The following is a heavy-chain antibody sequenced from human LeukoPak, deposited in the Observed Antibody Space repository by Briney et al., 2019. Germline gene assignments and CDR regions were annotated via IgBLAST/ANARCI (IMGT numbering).Heavy chain of an antibody. Sequence: SETLSLTCTVSGGSVSSGSYYWSWIRQPPGKGLEWIGYIYYSGSTNYNPSLKSRVTISVDTSKNQFSLKLSSVTAADTAVYYCARDEGAVDYWGQGTLVTVSS. D-gene: IGHD1-26*01. CDR3: ARDEGAVDY. V-gene: IGHV4-61*01. CDR2: IYYSGST. J-gene: IGHJ4*02. CDR1: GGSVSSGSYY.